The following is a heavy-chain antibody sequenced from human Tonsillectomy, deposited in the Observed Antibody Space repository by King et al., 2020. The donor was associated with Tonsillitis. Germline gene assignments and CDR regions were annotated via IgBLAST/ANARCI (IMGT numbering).Heavy chain of an antibody. CDR2: VWNDGTNI. CDR1: GFNFNAYI. V-gene: IGHV3-33*01. J-gene: IGHJ4*02. CDR3: VRERHGEDFDY. Sequence: VQLVESGGGVVPPGRSLRLSCAASGFNFNAYIMHWVRQSPGRGLEWLSSVWNDGTNIHFMDSVKGRLTLSRDNSDSTVYLRMHSLRAEDTGVYYCVRERHGEDFDYWGQGTLVTVST. D-gene: IGHD3-10*01.